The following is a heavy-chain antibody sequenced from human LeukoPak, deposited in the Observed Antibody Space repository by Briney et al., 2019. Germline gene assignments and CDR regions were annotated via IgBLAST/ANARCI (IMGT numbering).Heavy chain of an antibody. D-gene: IGHD6-19*01. CDR3: ARDIAVAGSLYDAFDI. CDR1: GGSISSYY. CDR2: IYYSGST. V-gene: IGHV4-59*01. Sequence: SETLSLTCTVSGGSISSYYWSWLRQPPGKGLEWIGYIYYSGSTNYNPSLKSRVTISVDTSKNQFSLKLSSVTAADTAVYYCARDIAVAGSLYDAFDIWGQGTMVTVSS. J-gene: IGHJ3*02.